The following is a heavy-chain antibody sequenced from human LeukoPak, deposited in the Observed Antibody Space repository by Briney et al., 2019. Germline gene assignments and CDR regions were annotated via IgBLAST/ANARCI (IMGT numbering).Heavy chain of an antibody. CDR3: AKDRGSYSTTADS. CDR2: IWYDGTNK. Sequence: GGSLRLSCAASGFTFSDYGIHWVRQPPGKGLEWVAVIWYDGTNKYYGDSVKGRFTISRDNSKNTLYLQMNSLRAEDTAVYYCAKDRGSYSTTADSWGQGTLVTVSS. V-gene: IGHV3-33*06. D-gene: IGHD1-26*01. CDR1: GFTFSDYG. J-gene: IGHJ5*01.